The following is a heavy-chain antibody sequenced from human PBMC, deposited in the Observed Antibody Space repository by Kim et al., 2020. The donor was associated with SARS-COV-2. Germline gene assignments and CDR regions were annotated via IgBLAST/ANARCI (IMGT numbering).Heavy chain of an antibody. J-gene: IGHJ6*02. CDR3: ARDSGSGELPYYGMDV. CDR1: GYTFTSYY. CDR2: INPSGGST. Sequence: ASVKVSCKASGYTFTSYYMHWVRQAPGQGLEWMGIINPSGGSTSYAQKFQGRVTMTRDTSTSTVYMELSSLRSEDTAVYYCARDSGSGELPYYGMDVWGQGTTVTVSS. D-gene: IGHD1-26*01. V-gene: IGHV1-46*01.